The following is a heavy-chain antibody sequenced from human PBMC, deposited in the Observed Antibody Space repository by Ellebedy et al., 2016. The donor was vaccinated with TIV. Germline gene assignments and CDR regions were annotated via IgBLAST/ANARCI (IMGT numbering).Heavy chain of an antibody. J-gene: IGHJ4*02. CDR1: GFTFSSYY. V-gene: IGHV3-74*01. Sequence: GESLKISCAASGFTFSSYYMHWVRQAPGKGLVCVSRLNVDGTFTSYADSVKGRFTISRDNAKNTLYLQMNSLRAEDTAVYYCARGGRDQWLIDYWGQGTLVTVSS. CDR2: LNVDGTFT. D-gene: IGHD6-19*01. CDR3: ARGGRDQWLIDY.